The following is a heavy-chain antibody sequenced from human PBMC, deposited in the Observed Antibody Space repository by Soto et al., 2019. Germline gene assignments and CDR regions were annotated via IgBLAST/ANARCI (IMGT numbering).Heavy chain of an antibody. CDR2: INHSGST. V-gene: IGHV4-34*01. J-gene: IGHJ4*02. CDR1: GGSFSGYY. D-gene: IGHD6-13*01. Sequence: QVQLQQWGAGLLKPSETLSLTCAVYGGSFSGYYWSWIRQPPGKGLEWIGEINHSGSTNYNPSLKRRVPISVDTSKNQFSLKLRSVTAADTAVYYCARGSPPRIAAASRLAVAEGSASGFDYWGQGTLVTVSS. CDR3: ARGSPPRIAAASRLAVAEGSASGFDY.